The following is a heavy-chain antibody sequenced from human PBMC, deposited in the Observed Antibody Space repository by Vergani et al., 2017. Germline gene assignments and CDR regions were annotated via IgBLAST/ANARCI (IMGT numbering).Heavy chain of an antibody. Sequence: QVQLQESGPGLVKPSETLSLTCTVSGYSISSGYYWGWIRQPPGKGLEWIGSIYHSGSTYYNPPLKSRVTISVDTSKSQFSLKLSSVTAADTAVYYCAREKIDSSGYPLDYWGQGTLVTVSS. V-gene: IGHV4-38-2*02. CDR3: AREKIDSSGYPLDY. CDR1: GYSISSGYY. CDR2: IYHSGST. D-gene: IGHD3-22*01. J-gene: IGHJ4*02.